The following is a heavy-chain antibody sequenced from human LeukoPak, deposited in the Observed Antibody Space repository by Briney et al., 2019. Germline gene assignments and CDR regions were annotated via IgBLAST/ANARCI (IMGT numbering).Heavy chain of an antibody. D-gene: IGHD6-19*01. CDR2: INPNSGGT. V-gene: IGHV1-2*02. J-gene: IGHJ4*02. Sequence: ASVKVSCKASGYTFTGYYMHWVRQAPGQGLAWMGWINPNSGGTNYAQKFQGRVTMTRDTSISTAYMKLSRLRSDDTAVYYCARPIRYSSGWYGYWGQGTLVTVSS. CDR1: GYTFTGYY. CDR3: ARPIRYSSGWYGY.